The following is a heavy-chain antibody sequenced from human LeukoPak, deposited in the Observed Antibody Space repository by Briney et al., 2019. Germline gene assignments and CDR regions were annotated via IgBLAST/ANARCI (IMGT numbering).Heavy chain of an antibody. CDR3: ARTGYYGTIDY. CDR2: IRYDGSKK. V-gene: IGHV3-30*02. J-gene: IGHJ4*02. Sequence: GGSLRLSCAASGFTFSSYGMHWVRQAPGKGLEWVAFIRYDGSKKYYADSVKGRFTISRDNSKNTLYLQMNSLRAEDTAVYYCARTGYYGTIDYWGQGTLVTVSS. CDR1: GFTFSSYG. D-gene: IGHD3-9*01.